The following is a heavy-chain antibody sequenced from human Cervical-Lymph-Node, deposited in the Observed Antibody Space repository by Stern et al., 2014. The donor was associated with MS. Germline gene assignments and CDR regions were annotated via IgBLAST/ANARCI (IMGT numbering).Heavy chain of an antibody. V-gene: IGHV5-51*01. CDR2: IYPGDSDT. CDR3: ARHQTDYKGRDYYYYGMDV. Sequence: VQLVESGAEVKKPGESLKISCKGSGYSFTSHWIGWVRQMPGKGLEWMGMIYPGDSDTRYSPPFQGQGPITADKALSTAYLQWSSLKASDTAIYYCARHQTDYKGRDYYYYGMDVWGQGTTVTVSS. CDR1: GYSFTSHW. D-gene: IGHD4-11*01. J-gene: IGHJ6*02.